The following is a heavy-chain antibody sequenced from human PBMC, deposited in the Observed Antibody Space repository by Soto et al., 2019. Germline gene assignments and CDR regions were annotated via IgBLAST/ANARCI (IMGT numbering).Heavy chain of an antibody. J-gene: IGHJ4*02. Sequence: PSETLSLTCTVSGGSISSGGYYWSWIRQHPGKGLEWIGYIYYSGSTYYNPSLKSRVTISVDTSKNQFSLKLSSVTAADTAVYYCARVRYTFGGVIADFDYWGQGTLVTVSS. CDR2: IYYSGST. V-gene: IGHV4-31*03. CDR3: ARVRYTFGGVIADFDY. CDR1: GGSISSGGYY. D-gene: IGHD3-16*02.